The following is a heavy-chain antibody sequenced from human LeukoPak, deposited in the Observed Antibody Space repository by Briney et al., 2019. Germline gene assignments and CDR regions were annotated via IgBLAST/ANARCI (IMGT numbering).Heavy chain of an antibody. CDR2: IYYSGST. Sequence: SETLSLTCTVSGGSISSSSYYWGWIRQPPGKGLEWIGSIYYSGSTYYNPSLKSRVTISVDRSKNQFSLKLSSVTAADTAVYYCARDRRPSIAARVDWFDPWGQGTLVTVSS. D-gene: IGHD6-6*01. CDR3: ARDRRPSIAARVDWFDP. CDR1: GGSISSSSYY. V-gene: IGHV4-39*07. J-gene: IGHJ5*02.